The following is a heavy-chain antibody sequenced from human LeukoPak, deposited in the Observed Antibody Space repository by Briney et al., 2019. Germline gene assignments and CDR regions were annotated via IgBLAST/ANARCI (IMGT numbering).Heavy chain of an antibody. CDR3: ARHQKEYYDVWSGPPGAPFDY. CDR1: GYSISSGYY. CDR2: IYHSGST. J-gene: IGHJ4*02. V-gene: IGHV4-38-2*01. D-gene: IGHD3-3*01. Sequence: PTETLSLTCSVSGYSISSGYYWAWIRQPPGKGREGIASIYHSGSTTYNPSLKSRFHITLPTSKTQFSLKLSSVTAADTAVYYCARHQKEYYDVWSGPPGAPFDYWGQGTLVTVSS.